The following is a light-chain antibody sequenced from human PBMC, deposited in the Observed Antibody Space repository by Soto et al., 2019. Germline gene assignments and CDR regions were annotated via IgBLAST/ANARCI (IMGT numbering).Light chain of an antibody. CDR2: GAS. V-gene: IGKV3-15*01. CDR1: QTMSSN. J-gene: IGKJ5*01. Sequence: EIQMTQSPSTLSVSVGERATLSCRASQTMSSNLAWYQQKPGQAPRLLIYGASTRATGIPSRFSASGSGIEFTLTISSLQSEDFAIYYCQQYNNWPRRTFGQGTRLEIK. CDR3: QQYNNWPRRT.